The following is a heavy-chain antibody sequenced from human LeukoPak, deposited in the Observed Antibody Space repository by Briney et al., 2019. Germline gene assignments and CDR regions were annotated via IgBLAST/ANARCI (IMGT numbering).Heavy chain of an antibody. Sequence: GGSLRLSCAASGLTVTNTYMSWVRQAPGKGLEWVAVIYIGGSTYYAESVKGRFTISRDSSENTVYLQMTSLRVEDTAVYYCARGREITVSGTDYFDYWGQGTLVTVSS. D-gene: IGHD6-19*01. CDR1: GLTVTNTY. V-gene: IGHV3-53*01. CDR2: IYIGGST. J-gene: IGHJ4*02. CDR3: ARGREITVSGTDYFDY.